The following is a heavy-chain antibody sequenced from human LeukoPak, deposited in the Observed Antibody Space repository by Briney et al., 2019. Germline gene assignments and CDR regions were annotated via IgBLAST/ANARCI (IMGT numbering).Heavy chain of an antibody. CDR1: GFTFSSYG. D-gene: IGHD2-2*01. V-gene: IGHV3-30*02. CDR3: AKCTLVVPAAGFDY. Sequence: PGGSLRLSCAASGFTFSSYGMHWVRQAPGKGLEWVAFIRYDGSNKYYADSVKGRFTISRDNSKNTLYLQMNSLRAEDTAVYYCAKCTLVVPAAGFDYWGQGTLVTVSS. CDR2: IRYDGSNK. J-gene: IGHJ4*02.